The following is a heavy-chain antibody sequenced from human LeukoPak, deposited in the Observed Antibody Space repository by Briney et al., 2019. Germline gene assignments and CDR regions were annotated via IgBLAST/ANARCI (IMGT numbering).Heavy chain of an antibody. CDR2: INGGNGNR. Sequence: ASVKVSCKASGYTFTSYGMHWVRQAPGQRLEWMGWINGGNGNRKYSQKLQGRVTITRDTSASTAYMELSSLRSKDTAVYYCARAGAPVLYYYYGMDVWGQGTTVTVSS. CDR1: GYTFTSYG. V-gene: IGHV1-3*01. J-gene: IGHJ6*02. CDR3: ARAGAPVLYYYYGMDV.